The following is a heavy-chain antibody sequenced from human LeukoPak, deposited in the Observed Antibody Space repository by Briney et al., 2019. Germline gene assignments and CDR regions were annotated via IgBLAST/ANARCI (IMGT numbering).Heavy chain of an antibody. J-gene: IGHJ4*02. D-gene: IGHD1-26*01. V-gene: IGHV3-74*01. CDR1: GFTFSSYW. CDR2: INSDGSST. CDR3: ARGDESGSYSY. Sequence: GGSLRLSCAASGFTFSSYWMHWVRHAPGKGLVWVSRINSDGSSTSYAGSVKGRFTISRDNAKNTLYLQMNSLRAEDTAVYYCARGDESGSYSYWGQGTLVTVSS.